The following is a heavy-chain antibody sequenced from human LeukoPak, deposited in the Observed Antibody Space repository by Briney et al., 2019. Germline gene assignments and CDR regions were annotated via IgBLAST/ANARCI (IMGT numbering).Heavy chain of an antibody. CDR1: GYTFTSYG. CDR2: ISAYNGNT. Sequence: ASVKVSCKASGYTFTSYGISWVRQAPGRGLEWMGWISAYNGNTNYAQKLQGRVTMTTDTSTSTAYMELRSLRSDDTAVYYCAREGGVVPAALDAFDIWGQGTMVTVSS. V-gene: IGHV1-18*01. D-gene: IGHD2-2*01. J-gene: IGHJ3*02. CDR3: AREGGVVPAALDAFDI.